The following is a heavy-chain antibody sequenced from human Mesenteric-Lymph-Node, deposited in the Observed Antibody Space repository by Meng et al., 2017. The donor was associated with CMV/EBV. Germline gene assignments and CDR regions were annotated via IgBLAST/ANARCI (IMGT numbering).Heavy chain of an antibody. D-gene: IGHD6-13*01. Sequence: AVSGYSISSSNGWGWIRQPPGKGLEWIGYIYYSGSTYYNPSLKSRVTMSVDTSKNQFSLKLSSVTAVDTAVYYCARVYSSSWHPDYWGQGTLVTVSS. J-gene: IGHJ4*02. CDR3: ARVYSSSWHPDY. CDR2: IYYSGST. V-gene: IGHV4-28*03. CDR1: GYSISSSNG.